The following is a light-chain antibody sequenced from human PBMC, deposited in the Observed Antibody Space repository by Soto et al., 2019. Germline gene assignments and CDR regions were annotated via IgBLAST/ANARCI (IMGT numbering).Light chain of an antibody. J-gene: IGLJ1*01. CDR3: SSYTSSHTYV. V-gene: IGLV1-40*01. Sequence: QSVLTQPPSVSGAPGQRVTISCTGSSANIGAAYNVDWYQQLPGTAPKLLIYGNNNRPSGVPARFSGSKSGNTASLTISGLQAEDEADYYCSSYTSSHTYVFGSGTKVTVL. CDR2: GNN. CDR1: SANIGAAYN.